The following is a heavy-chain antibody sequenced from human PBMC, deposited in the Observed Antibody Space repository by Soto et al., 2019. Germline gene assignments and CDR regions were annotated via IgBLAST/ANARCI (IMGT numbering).Heavy chain of an antibody. CDR2: ISAGGST. CDR3: ANVPIWCISTSCYTEGLDY. CDR1: GFTFSDYA. D-gene: IGHD2-2*02. Sequence: EVQLLDSGGGLVQPGGSLRLSCTASGFTFSDYAMSWVRQPPGKGLEWVSVISAGGSTYYADSVKGRFTVSRANSKNTLYLQMNSLRAEDTAVYYCANVPIWCISTSCYTEGLDYWGQGTLVTVSS. V-gene: IGHV3-23*01. J-gene: IGHJ4*02.